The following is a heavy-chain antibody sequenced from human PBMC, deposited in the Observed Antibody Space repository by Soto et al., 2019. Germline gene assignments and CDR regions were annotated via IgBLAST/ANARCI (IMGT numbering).Heavy chain of an antibody. CDR1: GYTFTDYD. Sequence: QVQLVQSGAEVKKPGASVRVTCKTSGYTFTDYDVSWVRQASGQGLEWMGWMSRNSGKTGYVEKFQGRVTMTANTSLSTAYMELHSLRSEDTAIYFCARGRIGAAFWGQGTLVTVSS. D-gene: IGHD2-15*01. J-gene: IGHJ4*02. CDR3: ARGRIGAAF. CDR2: MSRNSGKT. V-gene: IGHV1-8*01.